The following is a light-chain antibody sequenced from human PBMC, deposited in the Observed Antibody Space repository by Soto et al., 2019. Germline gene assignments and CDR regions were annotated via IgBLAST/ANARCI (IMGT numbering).Light chain of an antibody. Sequence: QSVLTQPPSASRSPGQSVTISCTGASSDAGTYNYISWYQQHPGKAPKLMIYEVSERPSGVPDRFSGSKSGNTASLTVSGLQAEDEADYYCSSYAGSNNVLFGGGTKLTVL. CDR2: EVS. CDR1: SSDAGTYNY. J-gene: IGLJ2*01. V-gene: IGLV2-8*02. CDR3: SSYAGSNNVL.